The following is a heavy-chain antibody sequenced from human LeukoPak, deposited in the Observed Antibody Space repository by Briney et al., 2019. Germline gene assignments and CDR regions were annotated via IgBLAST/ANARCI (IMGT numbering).Heavy chain of an antibody. D-gene: IGHD4-23*01. V-gene: IGHV4-34*01. Sequence: SETLSLTCAVYGGSFSGYYWSWIRQPPGKGLEWIGEINHSGSTNYNPSLKSRVTISVDTSKNQFSLKLSSVTAADTAVYYCAGGGWQRGSAPMYYFDYWGQGTLVTVSS. J-gene: IGHJ4*02. CDR3: AGGGWQRGSAPMYYFDY. CDR1: GGSFSGYY. CDR2: INHSGST.